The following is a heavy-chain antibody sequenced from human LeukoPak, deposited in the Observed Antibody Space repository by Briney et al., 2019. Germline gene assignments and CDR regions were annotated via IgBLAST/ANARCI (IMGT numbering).Heavy chain of an antibody. CDR2: INHSGST. Sequence: SETLSLTCAVYGGSFSGYYWSWIRQPPGKGLEWIGEINHSGSTNYNPSLKSRVTISVDTSKNQFSLKLSSATAADTAVYYCARQNTPVRAFDIWGQGTMVTVSS. CDR3: ARQNTPVRAFDI. J-gene: IGHJ3*02. CDR1: GGSFSGYY. D-gene: IGHD2-15*01. V-gene: IGHV4-34*01.